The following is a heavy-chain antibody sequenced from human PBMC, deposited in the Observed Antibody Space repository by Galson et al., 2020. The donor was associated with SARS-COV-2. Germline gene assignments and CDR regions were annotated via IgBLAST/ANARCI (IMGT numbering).Heavy chain of an antibody. CDR3: ARDDDSRGMGAFDI. Sequence: GESLKISCAASGFTFSSHDMHWVRQIRGQGLEWVSGIGADGRTYYPDSVKGRFTIARDNAKNSLYLQMNSLTAGDTAVYYCARDDDSRGMGAFDIWGRGTMVTVSS. D-gene: IGHD3-22*01. CDR2: IGADGRT. J-gene: IGHJ3*02. V-gene: IGHV3-13*04. CDR1: GFTFSSHD.